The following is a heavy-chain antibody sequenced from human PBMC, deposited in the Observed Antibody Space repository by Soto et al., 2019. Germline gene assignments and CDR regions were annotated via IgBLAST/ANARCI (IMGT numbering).Heavy chain of an antibody. Sequence: SETLSLTCTVSGGSISSGGYYWSWIRQHPGKGLEWIGYIYYSGSTYYNPSLKSRVTISVDTSKNQFSLKLSSVTAADTAVYYCARIRYYYGSSGYYKPDHFDYWGQGTLVTVSS. CDR1: GGSISSGGYY. J-gene: IGHJ4*02. D-gene: IGHD3-22*01. V-gene: IGHV4-31*03. CDR3: ARIRYYYGSSGYYKPDHFDY. CDR2: IYYSGST.